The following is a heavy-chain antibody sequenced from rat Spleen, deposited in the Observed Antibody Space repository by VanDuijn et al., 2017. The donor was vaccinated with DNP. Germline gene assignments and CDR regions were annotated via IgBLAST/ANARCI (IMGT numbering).Heavy chain of an antibody. CDR2: ISPSGDST. CDR1: GFTFSNHD. V-gene: IGHV5S13*01. J-gene: IGHJ3*01. CDR3: TRSAAGLAY. Sequence: EVQLVESGGGLVQPGRSLKLSCAASGFTFSNHDMAWVRQAPTKGLEWVASISPSGDSTYYRDSVKGRFTVTRDNVRNILYLQMNSLRSEDTAIYYCTRSAAGLAYWGQGTLVTVSS. D-gene: IGHD1-2*01.